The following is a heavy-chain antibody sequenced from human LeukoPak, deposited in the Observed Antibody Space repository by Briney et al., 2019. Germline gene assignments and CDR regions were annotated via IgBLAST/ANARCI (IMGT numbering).Heavy chain of an antibody. J-gene: IGHJ4*02. CDR3: ARAFCVGDCFVLHIYFDS. Sequence: SETLSLTCNVSVYPISCGYFWGWVRQPPGKGLVWIGSIYQRATVHYNPSLKGRDTISLDTSKNQFSLNLRSMKASDTAVYYCARAFCVGDCFVLHIYFDSWGLGTLVTVSS. D-gene: IGHD2-21*02. CDR2: IYQRATV. CDR1: VYPISCGYF. V-gene: IGHV4-38-2*02.